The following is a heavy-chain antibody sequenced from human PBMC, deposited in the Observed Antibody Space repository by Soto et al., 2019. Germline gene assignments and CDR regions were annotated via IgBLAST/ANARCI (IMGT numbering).Heavy chain of an antibody. V-gene: IGHV4-4*07. CDR1: GGSISSYY. CDR2: IYTSGST. D-gene: IGHD2-8*01. J-gene: IGHJ2*01. Sequence: QVQLQESGPGLVKPSETLSLTCTVSGGSISSYYWSWIRQPAGKGLEWIGRIYTSGSTNYNPSLKSRVTMSVATSKTQFSLKLSSVTAADTAVYYCAREAAEWKYAIFALDWYFDLWGRGTLVTVSS. CDR3: AREAAEWKYAIFALDWYFDL.